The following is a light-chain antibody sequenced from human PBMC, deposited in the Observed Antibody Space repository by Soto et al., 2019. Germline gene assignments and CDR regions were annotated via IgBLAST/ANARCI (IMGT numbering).Light chain of an antibody. CDR3: LQDYGYPYT. CDR1: QGIRND. Sequence: AIQMTQSPSSLSASLGDRVTITCRARQGIRNDLGWYQQKSGKATKLLIYAASTLQTGVPSRFSGSGSGTDFTLTISSLQPDDFATYYCLQDYGYPYTFGQGTKLEIK. CDR2: AAS. V-gene: IGKV1-6*01. J-gene: IGKJ2*01.